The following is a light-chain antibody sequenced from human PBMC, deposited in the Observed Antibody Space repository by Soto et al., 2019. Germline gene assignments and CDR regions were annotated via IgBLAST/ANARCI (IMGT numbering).Light chain of an antibody. CDR3: QQYDNLPSIT. J-gene: IGKJ5*01. Sequence: DIQMTQSPSSLSASVGDRVTITCQASQDISNYLNWYQQKPGKAPKLLIYDASNWETGVPSRFSGSGSGTDFTVPISSLQTEDIATYYCQQYDNLPSITFGQGTRLDFK. CDR1: QDISNY. V-gene: IGKV1-33*01. CDR2: DAS.